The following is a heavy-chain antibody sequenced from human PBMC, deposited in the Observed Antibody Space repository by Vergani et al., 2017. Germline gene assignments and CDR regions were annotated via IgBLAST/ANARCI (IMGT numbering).Heavy chain of an antibody. J-gene: IGHJ6*02. CDR2: INHSGST. V-gene: IGHV4-34*01. CDR1: GGSFSGYY. D-gene: IGHD5-12*01. Sequence: QVQLQQWGAGLLKPSETLSLTCAVYGGSFSGYYWSWIRQPPGKGLEWNGEINHSGSTNYNPSLKSRVTISVDTSKNQFSLKLSSVTAADTAVYYCARGPTDIVATSYYYYYYGMDVWGQGTTVTVSS. CDR3: ARGPTDIVATSYYYYYYGMDV.